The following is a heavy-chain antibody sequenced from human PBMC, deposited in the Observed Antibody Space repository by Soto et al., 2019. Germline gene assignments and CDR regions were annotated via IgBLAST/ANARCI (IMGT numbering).Heavy chain of an antibody. CDR3: ARDIFGHVDAFGL. J-gene: IGHJ3*01. CDR2: SSGYSGNS. D-gene: IGHD3-3*02. CDR1: GYIFSSFY. Sequence: ASVKVSCKASGYIFSSFYINWVRQAPGQGLEWMGWSSGYSGNSKYAQKFQGRVTMTTDTSTNTGYMEMRSLTSDDTAVYYCARDIFGHVDAFGLWGQGTMVTVSS. V-gene: IGHV1-18*01.